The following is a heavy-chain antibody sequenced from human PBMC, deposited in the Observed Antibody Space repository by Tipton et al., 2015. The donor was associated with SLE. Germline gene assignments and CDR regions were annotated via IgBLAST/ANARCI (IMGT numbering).Heavy chain of an antibody. D-gene: IGHD1-26*01. CDR3: ARGWSEVGAAPSPYGY. V-gene: IGHV1-69*01. Sequence: QLVQSGAEVKKPGSSVKVSCKASGGTFSSYAISWVRQAPGQGLEWMGGIIPIFGTANYAQKFQGRVTITTDESTSTAHMELSSLISEDTAVYYCARGWSEVGAAPSPYGYWGQGTLVTVSS. CDR2: IIPIFGTA. J-gene: IGHJ4*02. CDR1: GGTFSSYA.